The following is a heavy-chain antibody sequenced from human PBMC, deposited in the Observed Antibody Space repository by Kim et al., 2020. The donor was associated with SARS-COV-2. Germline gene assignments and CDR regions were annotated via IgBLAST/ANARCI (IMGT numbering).Heavy chain of an antibody. V-gene: IGHV1-18*01. Sequence: NGNTNYAQKLQGRVTMTTDTSTSTAYMELRSLRSDDTAVYYCARDWRDMDVWGKGTTVTVSS. CDR2: NGNT. CDR3: ARDWRDMDV. J-gene: IGHJ6*03.